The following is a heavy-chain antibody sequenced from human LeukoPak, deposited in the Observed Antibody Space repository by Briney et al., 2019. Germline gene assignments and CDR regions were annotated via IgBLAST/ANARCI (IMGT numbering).Heavy chain of an antibody. CDR3: ARDPTPYYGSGSIEGY. CDR1: GFTFSSYS. Sequence: GGSLRLSCAASGFTFSSYSMNWVRQAPGKGLEWVSSISSSSSYIYYADSVKGRFTISRDNAKNSLYLQMNSLRAEDMAVYYCARDPTPYYGSGSIEGYWGQGTLVTVSS. D-gene: IGHD3-10*01. CDR2: ISSSSSYI. J-gene: IGHJ4*02. V-gene: IGHV3-21*01.